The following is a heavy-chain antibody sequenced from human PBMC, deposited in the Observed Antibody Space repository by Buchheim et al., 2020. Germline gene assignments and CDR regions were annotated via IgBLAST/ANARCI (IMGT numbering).Heavy chain of an antibody. CDR2: VSGNGATS. J-gene: IGHJ4*02. D-gene: IGHD3-3*02. Sequence: EMQLLESGGGSVQPGGSLRLSCEASGFTFSNYAMRWVRQAPGKGLEWVSSVSGNGATSYYADSVKGRFTISRDNSKNTLYMQMDSLRAEDTAVYYCAKHPWGSIFDFNYWGQGT. V-gene: IGHV3-23*01. CDR1: GFTFSNYA. CDR3: AKHPWGSIFDFNY.